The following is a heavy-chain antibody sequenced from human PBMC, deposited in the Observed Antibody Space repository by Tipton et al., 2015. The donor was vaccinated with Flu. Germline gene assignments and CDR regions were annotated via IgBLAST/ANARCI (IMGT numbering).Heavy chain of an antibody. CDR3: ARASCSVDAFSRGYRWFDS. CDR2: VNLDGSDT. CDR1: GFTFSTYW. D-gene: IGHD2-15*01. J-gene: IGHJ5*01. V-gene: IGHV3-74*01. Sequence: SLRLSCADSGFTFSTYWMHWVRQPPGKGLVWVSHVNLDGSDTAYADSVKGRFTISRDNAKTTLYLQMSSLRAEDTAVYYCARASCSVDAFSRGYRWFDSWGQGTLVTVSS.